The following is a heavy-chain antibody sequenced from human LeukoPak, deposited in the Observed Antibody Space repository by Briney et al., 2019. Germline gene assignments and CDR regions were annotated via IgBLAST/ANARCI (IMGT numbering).Heavy chain of an antibody. J-gene: IGHJ4*02. D-gene: IGHD1-26*01. Sequence: GGSLRLSCAASGFTFSSYDVHWVRQATGRGLEWVSAMGTAGDTYYAGSVKGRFTISREDAKNSFYLQMNSLRAGDTAVYYRAALGGSIYWGQGTVVTVSS. CDR1: GFTFSSYD. V-gene: IGHV3-13*01. CDR3: AALGGSIY. CDR2: MGTAGDT.